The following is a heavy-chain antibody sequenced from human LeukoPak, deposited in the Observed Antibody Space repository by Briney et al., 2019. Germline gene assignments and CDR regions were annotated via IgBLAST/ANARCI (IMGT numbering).Heavy chain of an antibody. CDR1: GFIFSTYW. V-gene: IGHV3-74*01. CDR2: INSDGSST. J-gene: IGHJ4*02. CDR3: ARDYLDEWSQYFDY. D-gene: IGHD3-3*01. Sequence: PGGSLRLSCAASGFIFSTYWMHWVRQAPGKGLVWVSRINSDGSSTNYADSVKGRFTISRDNSKNTLYLQMNSLRAEDTAVYYCARDYLDEWSQYFDYWGQGTLVTVSS.